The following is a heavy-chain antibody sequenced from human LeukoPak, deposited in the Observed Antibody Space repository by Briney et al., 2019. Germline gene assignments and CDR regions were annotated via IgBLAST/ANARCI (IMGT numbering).Heavy chain of an antibody. CDR1: GYTFISYY. CDR3: VRERDYDSSGSPWWYFDL. V-gene: IGHV1-46*01. D-gene: IGHD3-22*01. CDR2: INPTGGST. J-gene: IGHJ2*01. Sequence: ASVKVSCKASGYTFISYYINWVRQAPGQGLEWMGIINPTGGSTSYAQKFQGRVTMTRDTSTSTVYMELSSLRSGDTAVYYCVRERDYDSSGSPWWYFDLWGRGTLVTVSS.